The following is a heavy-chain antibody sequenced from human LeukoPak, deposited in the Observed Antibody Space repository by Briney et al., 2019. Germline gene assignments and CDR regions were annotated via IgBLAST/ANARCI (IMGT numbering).Heavy chain of an antibody. CDR1: GGTFSSYA. CDR3: ARAGTADVDTAMVYFDY. Sequence: ASVKVSCKASGGTFSSYAISWVRQAPGQGLEWMGGIIPIFGTANYAQKFQGRVTITADESTSTAYMELGSLRSEDTAVYYCARAGTADVDTAMVYFDYWGQGTLVTVSS. V-gene: IGHV1-69*13. D-gene: IGHD5-18*01. CDR2: IIPIFGTA. J-gene: IGHJ4*02.